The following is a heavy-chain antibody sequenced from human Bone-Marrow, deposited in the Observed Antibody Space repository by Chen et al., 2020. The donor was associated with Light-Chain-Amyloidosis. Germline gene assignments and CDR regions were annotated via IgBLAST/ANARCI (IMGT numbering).Heavy chain of an antibody. J-gene: IGHJ6*02. Sequence: EVQLLESGGGLIQPGGSLRLSCAASGFTFNNYAMRWVRQAPGKGLECVSRISGSGDVIHYADSVNGRFTISKDDSKSTVYLQMSSLRVEDTAIYYCAKGHNDSSFFNWGQGTKVTVSS. CDR3: AKGHNDSSFFN. CDR1: GFTFNNYA. CDR2: ISGSGDVI. D-gene: IGHD6-6*01. V-gene: IGHV3-23*01.